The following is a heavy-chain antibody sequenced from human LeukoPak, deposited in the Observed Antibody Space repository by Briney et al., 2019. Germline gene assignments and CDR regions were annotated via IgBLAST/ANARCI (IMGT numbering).Heavy chain of an antibody. Sequence: EASVKVSCKASVYTFTGNHLHWVRQAPGQGLEWMGWINPNNGGTSFAQNFQGRVTLTRDTSISTAYMELSTLRSDDTAVYYCARGAGPKAFDVWGQGTMVTVST. J-gene: IGHJ3*01. V-gene: IGHV1-2*02. CDR1: VYTFTGNH. CDR2: INPNNGGT. CDR3: ARGAGPKAFDV.